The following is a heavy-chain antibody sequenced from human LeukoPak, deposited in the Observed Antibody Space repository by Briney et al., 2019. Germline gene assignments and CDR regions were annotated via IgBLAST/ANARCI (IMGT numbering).Heavy chain of an antibody. V-gene: IGHV3-23*01. CDR3: AKAEGDCSSTSCLYYFYY. J-gene: IGHJ4*02. CDR2: ISGSGGST. D-gene: IGHD2-2*01. CDR1: GFTFSSYA. Sequence: GGSLRLSCAASGFTFSSYAMSWVRQAPGKGLEWVSAISGSGGSTYYAGSVKGRFTISRDNSKNTLYLQMNSLRAEDTAVYYCAKAEGDCSSTSCLYYFYYWGQGTLVTVSS.